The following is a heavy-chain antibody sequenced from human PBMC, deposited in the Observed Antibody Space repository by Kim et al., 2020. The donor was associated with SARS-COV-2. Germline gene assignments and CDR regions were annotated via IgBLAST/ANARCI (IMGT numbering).Heavy chain of an antibody. Sequence: SETLSLTCAVYGGSFSGYYWSWIRQPPGKGLEWIGEINHSGSTNYNQSLKSRVTISVDTSKNQFSLKLSSVTAADTAVYYCARGRIAARPGGMDVWGQGTTVTVSS. CDR3: ARGRIAARPGGMDV. J-gene: IGHJ6*02. V-gene: IGHV4-34*01. CDR1: GGSFSGYY. CDR2: INHSGST. D-gene: IGHD6-6*01.